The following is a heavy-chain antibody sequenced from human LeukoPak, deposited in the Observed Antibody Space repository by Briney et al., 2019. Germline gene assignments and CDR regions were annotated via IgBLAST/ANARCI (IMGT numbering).Heavy chain of an antibody. CDR1: GFTFSSYG. CDR3: AKETRYSSSWYVVGYYYGMDV. V-gene: IGHV3-30*18. CDR2: ISYDGSNK. Sequence: GGSLRLSCAASGFTFSSYGMHRVRQAPGKGLEWVAVISYDGSNKYYADSVKGRFTISRDNSKNTLYLQMNSLRAEDTAVYYCAKETRYSSSWYVVGYYYGMDVWGKGTTVTVSS. J-gene: IGHJ6*04. D-gene: IGHD6-13*01.